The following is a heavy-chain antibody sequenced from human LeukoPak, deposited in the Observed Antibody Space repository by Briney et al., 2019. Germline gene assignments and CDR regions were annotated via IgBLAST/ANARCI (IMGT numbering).Heavy chain of an antibody. CDR1: GYTFTSYG. V-gene: IGHV1-18*04. CDR2: ISAYNGNT. Sequence: GASVKVSCKASGYTFTSYGISWVRQAPGQGLEWMGWISAYNGNTNYAQKLQGRVTMTTDTSTSTAYMELRSLRSDDTAVYHCARALGYCSSTSCLYDYWGQGTLVTVSS. J-gene: IGHJ4*02. D-gene: IGHD2-2*01. CDR3: ARALGYCSSTSCLYDY.